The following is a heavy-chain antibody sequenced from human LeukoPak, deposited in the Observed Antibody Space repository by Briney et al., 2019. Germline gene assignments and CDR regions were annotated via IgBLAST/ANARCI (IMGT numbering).Heavy chain of an antibody. CDR2: INHSGST. Sequence: SETLSLTCAVYGGSFGGYYWSWIRQPPGKGLEWIGEINHSGSTNYNPSLKSRVTISVDTSKNQFSLKLSSVTAADTAVYYCASYCSGGSCYWFDPWGQGTLVTVSS. J-gene: IGHJ5*02. D-gene: IGHD2-15*01. CDR1: GGSFGGYY. V-gene: IGHV4-34*01. CDR3: ASYCSGGSCYWFDP.